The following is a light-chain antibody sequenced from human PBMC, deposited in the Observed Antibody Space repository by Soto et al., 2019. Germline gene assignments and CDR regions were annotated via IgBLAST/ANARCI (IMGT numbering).Light chain of an antibody. CDR3: QQRSNWPLT. J-gene: IGKJ4*01. CDR2: DAS. Sequence: VLTQSPGTLSLSPGESATLSCRASQSVSSYLAWYQQKPGQAPRLLIYDASNRATGIPARFSGSGSGTDFTLTISSLEPEDFAVYYCQQRSNWPLTFGGGTKVDIK. V-gene: IGKV3-11*01. CDR1: QSVSSY.